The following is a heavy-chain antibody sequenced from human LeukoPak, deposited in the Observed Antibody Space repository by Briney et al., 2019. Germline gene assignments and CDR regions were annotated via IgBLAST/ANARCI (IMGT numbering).Heavy chain of an antibody. CDR3: AKDRLLWFGELFYGMDV. D-gene: IGHD3-10*01. CDR2: IKQDGSEK. V-gene: IGHV3-7*01. CDR1: GFTFSSYW. J-gene: IGHJ6*02. Sequence: GGSLRLSCAASGFTFSSYWMSWVRQAPGKGLEWVANIKQDGSEKYYVDSVKGRFTISRDNAKNSLYLQMNSLRAEDTAVYYCAKDRLLWFGELFYGMDVWGQGTTVTVSS.